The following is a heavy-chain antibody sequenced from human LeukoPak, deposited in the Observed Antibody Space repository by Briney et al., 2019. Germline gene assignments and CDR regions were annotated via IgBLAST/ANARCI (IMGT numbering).Heavy chain of an antibody. D-gene: IGHD3-10*01. J-gene: IGHJ6*03. V-gene: IGHV3-7*01. CDR2: IKQDGSEK. CDR1: GFTFSSYW. Sequence: GGSLRLSCAASGFTFSSYWMSWVRQAPGKGLEWVANIKQDGSEKYYVDSVKGRFTISRDNAKNSLYLQMNSLRAEDTAVYYCARDQGSGINYYYYYMDVWGKGTTVTVSS. CDR3: ARDQGSGINYYYYYMDV.